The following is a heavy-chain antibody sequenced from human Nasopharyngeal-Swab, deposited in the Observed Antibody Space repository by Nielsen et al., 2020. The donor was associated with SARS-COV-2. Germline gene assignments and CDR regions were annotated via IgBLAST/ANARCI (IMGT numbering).Heavy chain of an antibody. J-gene: IGHJ6*02. V-gene: IGHV3-23*03. CDR1: GFTFSSYA. CDR3: ARVETANYYYYGMDV. Sequence: GGSLRLSCAASGFTFSSYAMSWARQAPGKGLEWVSVIYSGGSSTYYADSVKGRFTISRDNSKNTLYLQMNSLRAEDTAVYYCARVETANYYYYGMDVWGQGTTVTVSS. D-gene: IGHD1-14*01. CDR2: IYSGGSST.